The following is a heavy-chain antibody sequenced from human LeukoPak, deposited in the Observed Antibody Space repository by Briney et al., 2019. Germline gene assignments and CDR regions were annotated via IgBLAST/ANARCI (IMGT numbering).Heavy chain of an antibody. CDR3: ARDKGHFDVDY. D-gene: IGHD3-9*01. CDR1: GGSISSSGYY. Sequence: ASETLSLTCTVSGGSISSSGYYWGWIRQPPGKGLEWMGSIDYSGNTYYIPSLKSRLTISLDTSKNQFSLKLSSVTAADTAVYYCARDKGHFDVDYWGQGTLVTVSS. J-gene: IGHJ4*02. V-gene: IGHV4-39*07. CDR2: IDYSGNT.